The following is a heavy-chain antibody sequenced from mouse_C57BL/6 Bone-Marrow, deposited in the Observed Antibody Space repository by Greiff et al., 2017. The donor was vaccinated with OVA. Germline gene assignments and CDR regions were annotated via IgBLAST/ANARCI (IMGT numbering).Heavy chain of an antibody. J-gene: IGHJ3*01. CDR1: GYTFTDYA. Sequence: VQLQQSGPELVRPGVSVKISCKGSGYTFTDYAMHWVKQSHAKSLEWIGVISTYYGDASYNQKFKDTATMTVDKSSSTAYMELARLTSEDSAVYYCARELTPWLAWFADWGQGTLVTVSA. CDR2: ISTYYGDA. V-gene: IGHV1-67*01. CDR3: ARELTPWLAWFAD.